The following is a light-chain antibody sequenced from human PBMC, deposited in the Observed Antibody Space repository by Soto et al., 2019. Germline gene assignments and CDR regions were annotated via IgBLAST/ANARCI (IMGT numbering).Light chain of an antibody. CDR2: GAS. CDR1: ETVAGSY. CDR3: QQYGSSPWT. V-gene: IGKV3-20*01. J-gene: IGKJ1*01. Sequence: IVLTQSPGTLSLSPGERATLSCRASETVAGSYLAWYQQKPGQAPRLLIHGASTRATGVPARFSGSGSGTEFTLTINSLEPEDFAVYYCQQYGSSPWTFGQGTKVDIK.